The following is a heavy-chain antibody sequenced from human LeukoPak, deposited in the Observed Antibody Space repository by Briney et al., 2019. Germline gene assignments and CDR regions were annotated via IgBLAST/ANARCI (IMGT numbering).Heavy chain of an antibody. CDR3: AREPADRTFDY. CDR2: IIPILGIA. CDR1: GGTFISYA. J-gene: IGHJ4*02. V-gene: IGHV1-69*04. Sequence: ASVKVSCKASGGTFISYAISWVRQAPGQGLEWMGRIIPILGIANYAQKFQGRVTITADKSTSTAYMELSSLRSEDTAVYYCAREPADRTFDYWGQGTLVTVSS.